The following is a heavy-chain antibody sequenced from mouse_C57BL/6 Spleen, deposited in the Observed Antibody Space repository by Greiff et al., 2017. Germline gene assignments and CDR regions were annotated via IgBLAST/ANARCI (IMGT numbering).Heavy chain of an antibody. Sequence: EVQRVESGGGLVKPGGSLKLSCAASGFTFSSYAMSWVRQTPEKRLEWVATISDGGSYTYYPDNVKGRFTISRDNAKNNLYLQMSHLKSEDTAMYYCARDRGYYFAYWGQGTTLTVSA. CDR3: ARDRGYYFAY. D-gene: IGHD3-1*01. CDR2: ISDGGSYT. J-gene: IGHJ2*01. CDR1: GFTFSSYA. V-gene: IGHV5-4*01.